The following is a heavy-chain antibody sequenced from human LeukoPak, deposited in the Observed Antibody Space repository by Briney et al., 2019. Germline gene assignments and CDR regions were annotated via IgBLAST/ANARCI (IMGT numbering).Heavy chain of an antibody. D-gene: IGHD3-3*01. V-gene: IGHV3-21*01. CDR2: ISGSSAYI. J-gene: IGHJ4*02. CDR1: GFTFSTCG. Sequence: GGSLRLSCAASGFTFSTCGMNWVRQAPGKGLEGVSSISGSSAYIYYADSVKGRFTISRDNAKNSLYLQMNSLRAEDTAVYYCARGSEWSSGVSDYWGQGTLVTVSS. CDR3: ARGSEWSSGVSDY.